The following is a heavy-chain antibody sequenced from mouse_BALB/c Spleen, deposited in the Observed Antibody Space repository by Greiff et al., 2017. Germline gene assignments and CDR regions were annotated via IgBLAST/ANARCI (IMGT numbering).Heavy chain of an antibody. Sequence: QVQLQQPGAELVKPGASVKMSCKASGYTFTSYNMHWVKQTPGQGLEWIGAIYPGNGDTSYNQKFKGKATLTADKSSSTAYMQLSSLTSEDSAVYYCARDQQLGLRYWYFDVWGAGTTVTVSS. CDR1: GYTFTSYN. CDR2: IYPGNGDT. V-gene: IGHV1-12*01. CDR3: ARDQQLGLRYWYFDV. J-gene: IGHJ1*01. D-gene: IGHD3-1*01.